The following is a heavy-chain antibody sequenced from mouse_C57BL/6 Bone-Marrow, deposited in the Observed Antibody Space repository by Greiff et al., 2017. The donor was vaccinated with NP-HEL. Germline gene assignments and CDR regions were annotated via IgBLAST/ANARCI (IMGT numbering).Heavy chain of an antibody. CDR2: IDPSDSET. Sequence: VQLQQPGAELVRPGSSVKLSCKASGYTFTSYWMHWVKQRPIQGLEWIGNIDPSDSETHYNQKFKDKATLTVDKSSSTAYMQLSSLTSEDSAVYYCARVPIYYDYDGAYWGQGTLVTVSA. J-gene: IGHJ3*01. CDR3: ARVPIYYDYDGAY. V-gene: IGHV1-52*01. CDR1: GYTFTSYW. D-gene: IGHD2-4*01.